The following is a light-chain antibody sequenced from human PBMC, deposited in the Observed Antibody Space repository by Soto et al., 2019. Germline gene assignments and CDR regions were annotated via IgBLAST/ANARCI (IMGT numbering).Light chain of an antibody. CDR1: SSDVGAYGA. J-gene: IGLJ3*02. V-gene: IGLV2-14*01. CDR2: EVS. CDR3: SSFTRRDTWV. Sequence: QSVLTQPASVSGSPGQSITISCTGTSSDVGAYGAGCWHQQYPGKAPKLMIYEVSNRPSGVSDRFSASKSGNTASLTISGLQADDEAYYYCSSFTRRDTWVFGGGTKLTVL.